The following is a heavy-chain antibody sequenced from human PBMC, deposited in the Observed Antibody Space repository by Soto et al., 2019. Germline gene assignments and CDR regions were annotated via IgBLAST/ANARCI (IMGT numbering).Heavy chain of an antibody. D-gene: IGHD3-22*01. Sequence: RASVKVSCKASGGTFSSYAISWVRQAPGQGLEWMGGIIPIFGTANYAQKFQGRVTITADESTSTAYMELSSLRSEDTAVYYCARIHNYYDSSGYRAAFDIWGQGTMVTVSS. CDR3: ARIHNYYDSSGYRAAFDI. J-gene: IGHJ3*02. V-gene: IGHV1-69*13. CDR1: GGTFSSYA. CDR2: IIPIFGTA.